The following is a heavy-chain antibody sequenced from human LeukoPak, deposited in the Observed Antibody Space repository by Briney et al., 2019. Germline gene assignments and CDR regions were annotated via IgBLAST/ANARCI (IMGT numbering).Heavy chain of an antibody. V-gene: IGHV3-21*01. Sequence: PGGSLRLSCAASGFTFSSYSMNWVRQAPGKGLEWVSSISSSSSYIYYADSVKGRFTISRDNAKNSLYLQMNSLRAEDTAVYYCARGGRWLQTDAFDIWGQGTMVTVSS. D-gene: IGHD5-24*01. CDR3: ARGGRWLQTDAFDI. J-gene: IGHJ3*02. CDR2: ISSSSSYI. CDR1: GFTFSSYS.